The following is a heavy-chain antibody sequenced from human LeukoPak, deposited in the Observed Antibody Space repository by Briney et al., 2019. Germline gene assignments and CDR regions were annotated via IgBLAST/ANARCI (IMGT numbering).Heavy chain of an antibody. CDR3: ARHYIVVVVAADAFDI. CDR1: GGSLSGDY. D-gene: IGHD2-15*01. Sequence: PSETLSLTCAVYGGSLSGDYWDWIRQPQGKGLEWIGSIYYSGSTYYNPSLKSRVTISVDTSKNQFSLKLSSVTAADTAVYYCARHYIVVVVAADAFDIWGQGTMVTVSS. CDR2: IYYSGST. V-gene: IGHV4-39*01. J-gene: IGHJ3*02.